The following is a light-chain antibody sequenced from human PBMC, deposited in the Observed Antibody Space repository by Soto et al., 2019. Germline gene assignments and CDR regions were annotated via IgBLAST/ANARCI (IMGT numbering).Light chain of an antibody. J-gene: IGLJ2*01. CDR1: RSDVGGYNY. CDR2: EVS. Sequence: QSALTQPASVSGSPGQSITISCTGTRSDVGGYNYVSWYQQHPGKAPKLMIYEVSTRPSGVSNRFSGSKSGNTASLTISGLQSEDEADYYCSSYTSSSTPVFGGGTKVTVL. V-gene: IGLV2-14*01. CDR3: SSYTSSSTPV.